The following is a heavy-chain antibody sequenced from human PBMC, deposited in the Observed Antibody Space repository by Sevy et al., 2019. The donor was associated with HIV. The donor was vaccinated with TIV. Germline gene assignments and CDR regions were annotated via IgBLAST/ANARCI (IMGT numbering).Heavy chain of an antibody. CDR1: EITFSTSG. J-gene: IGHJ6*02. Sequence: GGSLRLSCVVSEITFSTSGMHWVRQAPGKGLEWVAVISYHGRDKFYADSVKGRSTISRDNSKNILYLQMISLRAEDTAVYYCAKDFTGNNGMDVWGQGTMVTVSS. V-gene: IGHV3-30*18. D-gene: IGHD1-1*01. CDR2: ISYHGRDK. CDR3: AKDFTGNNGMDV.